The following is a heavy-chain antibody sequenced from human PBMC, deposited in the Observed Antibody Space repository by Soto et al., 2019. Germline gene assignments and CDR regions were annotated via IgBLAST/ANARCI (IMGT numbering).Heavy chain of an antibody. D-gene: IGHD4-4*01. CDR1: GESFSGYY. J-gene: IGHJ4*02. CDR2: INHSGST. V-gene: IGHV4-34*01. Sequence: SETLSLTCAVYGESFSGYYWSWIRQPPGKGLEWIGEINHSGSTNYNPSLMGRATISVDTSKNQFSLNLTSVTAADTAVYYCAQCPYDYSNFHDYWGQGALVTVSS. CDR3: AQCPYDYSNFHDY.